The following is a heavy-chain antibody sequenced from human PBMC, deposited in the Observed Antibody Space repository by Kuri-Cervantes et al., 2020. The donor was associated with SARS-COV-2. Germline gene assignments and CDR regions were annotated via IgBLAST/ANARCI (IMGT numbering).Heavy chain of an antibody. V-gene: IGHV4-39*01. CDR1: GGSISSSSYH. CDR2: IYYSGST. CDR3: ASQVDTAMAFDY. D-gene: IGHD5-18*01. Sequence: SETLSLTCTVSGGSISSSSYHWGWIRQPPGKGLEWIGSIYYSGSTYYNPSLKSRVTISVDTSKNQFSLKLSSVTAADTAVYYCASQVDTAMAFDYWGQGTLVTVSS. J-gene: IGHJ4*02.